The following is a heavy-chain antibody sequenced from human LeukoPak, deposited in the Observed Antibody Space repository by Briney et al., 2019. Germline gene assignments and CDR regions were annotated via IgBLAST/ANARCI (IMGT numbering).Heavy chain of an antibody. CDR3: ARGKYSSSYFDY. CDR2: INPNSGGT. V-gene: IGHV1-2*02. CDR1: GYTFTRYY. J-gene: IGHJ4*02. Sequence: GASVKVSCKASGYTFTRYYMHWVRQAPGQGLEWMGWINPNSGGTNYAQKFQGRVTMTRDTSVSTAYMELSRLRSDDTAVYYCARGKYSSSYFDYWGQGTLVTVSS. D-gene: IGHD6-6*01.